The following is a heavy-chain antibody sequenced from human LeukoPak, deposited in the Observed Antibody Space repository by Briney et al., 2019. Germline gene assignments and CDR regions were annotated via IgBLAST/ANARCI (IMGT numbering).Heavy chain of an antibody. D-gene: IGHD6-13*01. CDR1: GYSFTSYW. CDR3: ARRAYSSSWCPDY. J-gene: IGHJ4*02. Sequence: GESPQISCKGSGYSFTSYWIGWVRQMPGKGLEWMGIIYPGASDTRYSPSFQGQVTISADKSISTAYLQWSSLKASDTAMYYCARRAYSSSWCPDYWGQGTLVTVSS. V-gene: IGHV5-51*01. CDR2: IYPGASDT.